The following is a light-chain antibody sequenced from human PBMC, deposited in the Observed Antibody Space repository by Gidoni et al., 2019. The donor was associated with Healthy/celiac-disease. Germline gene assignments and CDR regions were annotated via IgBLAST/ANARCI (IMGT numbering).Light chain of an antibody. CDR3: QVWDSRSDHWV. CDR1: SIGSKS. J-gene: IGLJ3*02. Sequence: SYVLTQPPSLSVAPGPTARITCGGNSIGSKSVHWYQQKPGQAPVLVVYDDSDRPSGIPERFSGSNSGNTATLTISRVEVGDEADYYCQVWDSRSDHWVFGGGTKLTVL. V-gene: IGLV3-21*02. CDR2: DDS.